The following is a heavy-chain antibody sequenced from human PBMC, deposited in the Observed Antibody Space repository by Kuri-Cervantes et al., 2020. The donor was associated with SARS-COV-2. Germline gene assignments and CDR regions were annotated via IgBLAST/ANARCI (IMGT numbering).Heavy chain of an antibody. CDR3: AHRLRTSPLRYYFDY. CDR2: IYWNDDK. V-gene: IGHV2-5*01. D-gene: IGHD2-2*01. Sequence: SGPTLVKPTQTLTLTCTFYVFSLSTSGVGVGCIRLPPGKALEWLALIYWNDDKRYSPSLKRMLTITKDTSKNQVVLTMTNMDPVTTATYYCAHRLRTSPLRYYFDYWGQGTLVTVSS. J-gene: IGHJ4*02. CDR1: VFSLSTSGVG.